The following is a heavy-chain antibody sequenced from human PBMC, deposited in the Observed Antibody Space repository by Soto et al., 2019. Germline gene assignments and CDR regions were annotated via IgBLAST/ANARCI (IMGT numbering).Heavy chain of an antibody. Sequence: GGSLRLSCAASGFTFSSYAMSWVRQAPGKGLEWVSAISGSGGSTYYADSVKGRFTISRDNSKNTLYLQMNSLRAEDTAVYYCAKFGRVGAPPPYYFDYWGQGTLVTVSS. CDR2: ISGSGGST. CDR1: GFTFSSYA. CDR3: AKFGRVGAPPPYYFDY. D-gene: IGHD1-26*01. V-gene: IGHV3-23*01. J-gene: IGHJ4*02.